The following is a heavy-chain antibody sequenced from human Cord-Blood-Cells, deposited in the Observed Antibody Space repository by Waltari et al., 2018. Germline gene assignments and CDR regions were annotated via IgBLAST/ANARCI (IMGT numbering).Heavy chain of an antibody. CDR3: ASVPATDYYYGMDV. CDR2: ISSSSSYI. CDR1: GFTFSSYS. V-gene: IGHV3-21*01. D-gene: IGHD1-26*01. Sequence: EVQLVESGGGLVKPGGSLRLSCAASGFTFSSYSMNWVRQAPGKGLEWVSSISSSSSYIYYADSVKGRFTISRDNAKNSLYLQMNSLRAEDTAVYYCASVPATDYYYGMDVWGQETTVTVSS. J-gene: IGHJ6*02.